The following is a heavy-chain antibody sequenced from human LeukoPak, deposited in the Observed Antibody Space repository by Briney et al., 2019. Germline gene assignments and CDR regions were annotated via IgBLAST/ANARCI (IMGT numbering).Heavy chain of an antibody. V-gene: IGHV4-59*08. J-gene: IGHJ4*02. CDR1: GGSFSGYY. Sequence: SETLSLTCAVYGGSFSGYYWSWIRQPPGKGLEWIGYIYYSGSTNYNPSLKSRVTISVDTSKNQFSLKLSSVTAADTAVYYCARRAAAVYFDYWGQGTLVTVSS. CDR3: ARRAAAVYFDY. CDR2: IYYSGST. D-gene: IGHD6-13*01.